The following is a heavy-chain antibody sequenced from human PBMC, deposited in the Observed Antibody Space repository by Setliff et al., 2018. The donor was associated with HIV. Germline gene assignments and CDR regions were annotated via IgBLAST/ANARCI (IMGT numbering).Heavy chain of an antibody. CDR2: IYHNGST. V-gene: IGHV4-31*03. CDR1: GGSISSGNYY. Sequence: SETLSLTCTVSGGSISSGNYYWNWIRQHPGKGLEWIGYIYHNGSTYYNPSLKSRVIISVDTSKNQFSLKLSSVTAADTAVYYCARGGGSRAATSSYYYMDVWGKGTTVTVSS. J-gene: IGHJ6*03. D-gene: IGHD2-15*01. CDR3: ARGGGSRAATSSYYYMDV.